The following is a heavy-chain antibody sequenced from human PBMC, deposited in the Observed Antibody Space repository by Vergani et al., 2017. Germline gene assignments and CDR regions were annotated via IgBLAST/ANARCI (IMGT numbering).Heavy chain of an antibody. J-gene: IGHJ3*02. D-gene: IGHD3-9*01. CDR2: IIPIFGTA. Sequence: QVQLVQSGAEVKKPGSSVKVSCKASGGTFSSYAISWVRQAPGQGLEWMGGIIPIFGTANYAQKFQGRVTITADEATITAYMELSSLRSEDTAVYYCAGGGSGYFDWLSNDAFDIWGQGTMVTVSS. CDR1: GGTFSSYA. V-gene: IGHV1-69*13. CDR3: AGGGSGYFDWLSNDAFDI.